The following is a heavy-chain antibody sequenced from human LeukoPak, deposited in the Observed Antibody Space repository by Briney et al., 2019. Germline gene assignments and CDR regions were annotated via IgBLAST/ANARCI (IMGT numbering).Heavy chain of an antibody. CDR1: GGSFSGYY. CDR3: ARGRNYYGSGSYPRKYYFDY. J-gene: IGHJ4*02. Sequence: SETLSLTCAVYGGSFSGYYWSWIRQPPGKGLEWIGEINHSGSTNYNPSLKSRVTISVDTSENQFSLKLSSVTAADTAVYYCARGRNYYGSGSYPRKYYFDYWGQGTLVTVSS. D-gene: IGHD3-10*01. CDR2: INHSGST. V-gene: IGHV4-34*01.